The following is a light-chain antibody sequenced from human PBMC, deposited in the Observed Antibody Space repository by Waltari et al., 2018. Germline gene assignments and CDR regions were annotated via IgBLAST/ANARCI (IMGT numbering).Light chain of an antibody. CDR2: WAS. V-gene: IGKV4-1*01. CDR3: QPYYSTPLT. J-gene: IGKJ4*01. CDR1: QSVLYSSNNKNY. Sequence: DIVMTQSPDSLAVSLGERATINCKSSQSVLYSSNNKNYLAWYQQKPGEPPKLLIYWASTRESGVPDRFSGSGSGTDFNLTISSLQAEDVAVYYCQPYYSTPLTFGGGTKVEIK.